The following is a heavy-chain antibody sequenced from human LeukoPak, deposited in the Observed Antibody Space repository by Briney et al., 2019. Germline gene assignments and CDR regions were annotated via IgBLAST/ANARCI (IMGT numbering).Heavy chain of an antibody. V-gene: IGHV3-23*01. Sequence: GGSLRLSCAASGFTFSSYAMSWVRQAPGKGLESVSAISGSGGSTYYADSVQGRFTISRDNSKNTLYLQMNSLRAENAAVYYCAKSPGIADRPPFDYRGQGTLVTVS. J-gene: IGHJ4*02. D-gene: IGHD6-6*01. CDR2: ISGSGGST. CDR3: AKSPGIADRPPFDY. CDR1: GFTFSSYA.